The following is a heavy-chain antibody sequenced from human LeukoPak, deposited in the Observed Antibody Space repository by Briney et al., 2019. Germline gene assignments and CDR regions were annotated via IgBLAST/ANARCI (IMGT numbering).Heavy chain of an antibody. D-gene: IGHD3-10*01. CDR3: AKYGLGSHTSFDS. V-gene: IGHV3-7*01. J-gene: IGHJ4*02. CDR1: GFTFDDYG. CDR2: INQDGSAE. Sequence: PGGSLRLSCAVSGFTFDDYGMTWVRQAPGKGLEWVANINQDGSAEYCIDSVKGRFTNSRDNAKNSLYLQMNSLRAEDTAVYYCAKYGLGSHTSFDSWGQGTLVTVSS.